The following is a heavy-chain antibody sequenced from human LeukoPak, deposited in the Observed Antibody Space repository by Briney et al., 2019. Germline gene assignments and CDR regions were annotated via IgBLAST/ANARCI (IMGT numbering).Heavy chain of an antibody. V-gene: IGHV1-46*01. CDR2: INSSGGST. Sequence: GASVTVSCKASGYTFTSYYMHWVRQAPGQGLEWMGIINSSGGSTSYAQKFQGRVTMTRDTSTSTVYMELSSLKSEDTAVYYCARASGYDNFDYWGQGTLVTVSS. D-gene: IGHD5-12*01. CDR3: ARASGYDNFDY. J-gene: IGHJ4*02. CDR1: GYTFTSYY.